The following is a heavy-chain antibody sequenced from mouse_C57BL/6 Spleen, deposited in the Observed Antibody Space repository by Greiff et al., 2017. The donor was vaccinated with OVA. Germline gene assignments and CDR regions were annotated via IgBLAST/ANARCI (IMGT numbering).Heavy chain of an antibody. D-gene: IGHD2-5*01. CDR3: ARYYSNYHWYFDV. V-gene: IGHV5-17*01. J-gene: IGHJ1*03. CDR2: ISSGSSTI. Sequence: EVKLMESGGGLVKPGGSLKLSCAASGFTFSDYGMHWVRQAPEKGLEWVAYISSGSSTIYYADTVKGRFIISRDNAKNTLFLQMTSLRSEDTAMYYCARYYSNYHWYFDVWGTGTTVTVSS. CDR1: GFTFSDYG.